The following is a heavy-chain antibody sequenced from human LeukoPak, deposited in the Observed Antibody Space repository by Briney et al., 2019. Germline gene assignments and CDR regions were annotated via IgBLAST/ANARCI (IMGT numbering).Heavy chain of an antibody. J-gene: IGHJ4*02. CDR2: IYPGDSDT. CDR3: ARHGYSSSWRLDY. D-gene: IGHD6-13*01. CDR1: GYSFTSYW. Sequence: PGESLKISCKDSGYSFTSYWIGWVRQMPGKGLEWMGIIYPGDSDTRYSPSFQGQVTISADKSISTAYLQWSSLKASDTAMYYCARHGYSSSWRLDYWGQGTLVTVSS. V-gene: IGHV5-51*01.